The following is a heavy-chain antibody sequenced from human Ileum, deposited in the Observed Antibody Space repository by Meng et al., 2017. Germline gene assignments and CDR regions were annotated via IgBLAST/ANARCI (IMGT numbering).Heavy chain of an antibody. Sequence: VQLAQSGSEFKMTGASVKVSCKTSGYIFSAYDINWVRQAPGQGPEWMGWIQTSTGKSTYVQDFTGRFVFSLDTSVNTAYLQISSLKTEDTAVYYCATGISGWDPFDFWGQGTLVTVSS. CDR3: ATGISGWDPFDF. J-gene: IGHJ4*02. CDR2: IQTSTGKS. V-gene: IGHV7-4-1*02. CDR1: GYIFSAYD. D-gene: IGHD6-19*01.